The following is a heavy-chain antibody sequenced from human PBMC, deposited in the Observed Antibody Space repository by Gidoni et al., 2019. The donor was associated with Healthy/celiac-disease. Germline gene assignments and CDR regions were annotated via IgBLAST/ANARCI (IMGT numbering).Heavy chain of an antibody. V-gene: IGHV3-21*01. CDR3: ASTQKGYFQH. Sequence: EVQPVESGGGLVKPGGSLRLSGAASGFTFSSYSMNWVRPAPGKGLEWVSSISSSSSYIYDADSGKGRFTISRDNAKNSLYLQMNSLGAEDTAVYYGASTQKGYFQHWGQGTLVTVSS. CDR2: ISSSSSYI. CDR1: GFTFSSYS. J-gene: IGHJ1*01.